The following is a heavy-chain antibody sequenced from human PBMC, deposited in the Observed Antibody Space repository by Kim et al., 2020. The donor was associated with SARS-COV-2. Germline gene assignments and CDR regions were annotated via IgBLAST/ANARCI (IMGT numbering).Heavy chain of an antibody. V-gene: IGHV3-7*03. CDR1: GFTFSNSW. CDR2: IKQDGSAQ. CDR3: AGGGGWFVDF. Sequence: GGSLRLSCAASGFTFSNSWMNWVRQAPGKGLEWVANIKQDGSAQYYVDSVKGRFTISRDNAKNTLYLQMNSLGAEDTALYICAGGGGWFVDFWGRGTLAT. J-gene: IGHJ4*02. D-gene: IGHD6-19*01.